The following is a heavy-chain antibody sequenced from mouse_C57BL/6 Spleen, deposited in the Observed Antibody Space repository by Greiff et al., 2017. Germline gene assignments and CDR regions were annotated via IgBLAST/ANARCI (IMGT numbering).Heavy chain of an antibody. V-gene: IGHV1-15*01. Sequence: QVQLQQSGAELVRPGASVTLSCKASGYTFTDYEMHWVKQTPVHGLEWIGAIDPETGGTAYNQKFKGKAILTVDKSSSTAYMELRSLTSEDSAVYYCTRGGPITTVVATGAMDYWGQGTSVTVSS. J-gene: IGHJ4*01. CDR1: GYTFTDYE. CDR2: IDPETGGT. D-gene: IGHD1-1*01. CDR3: TRGGPITTVVATGAMDY.